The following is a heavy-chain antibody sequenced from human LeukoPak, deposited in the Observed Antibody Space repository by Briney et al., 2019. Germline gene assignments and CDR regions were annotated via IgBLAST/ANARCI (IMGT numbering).Heavy chain of an antibody. D-gene: IGHD2-21*02. Sequence: GGSLRLSCAASGFTFSSYGMHWVRQAPGRGLEWVGRTRNKANSYTTEYAASVKGRFTISRDDSKNSLYLQMNSLKTEDTAVYYCATTSAYCGGDCYWRGYYFDYWGQGTLVTVSS. V-gene: IGHV3-72*01. J-gene: IGHJ4*02. CDR3: ATTSAYCGGDCYWRGYYFDY. CDR1: GFTFSSYG. CDR2: TRNKANSYTT.